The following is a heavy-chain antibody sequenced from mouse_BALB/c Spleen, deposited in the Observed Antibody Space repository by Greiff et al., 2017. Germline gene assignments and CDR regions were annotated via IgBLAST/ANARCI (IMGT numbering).Heavy chain of an antibody. CDR3: ARYYYGSSYAMDY. V-gene: IGHV5-6-5*01. CDR2: ISSGGST. D-gene: IGHD1-1*01. J-gene: IGHJ4*01. Sequence: EVQVVESGGGLVQPGGSLKLSCAASGFTFSSYAMSWVRQTPEKRLEWVASISSGGSTYYPDSVKGRFTISRDNARNILYLQMSSLRSEDTAMYYCARYYYGSSYAMDYWGQGTSVTVSS. CDR1: GFTFSSYA.